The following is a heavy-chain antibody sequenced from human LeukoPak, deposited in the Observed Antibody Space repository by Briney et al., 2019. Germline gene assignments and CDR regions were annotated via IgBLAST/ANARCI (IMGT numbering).Heavy chain of an antibody. V-gene: IGHV4-4*02. D-gene: IGHD3-10*01. CDR2: IYDSGST. Sequence: SGTLSLTCAVSGGSISSSKWWSWVRQPPGKGLEWIGEIYDSGSTNYSPSLKSRVTISVEKSKDQFFLKLTSVTAADTAVYYCARGLSPRINMVRGVRPPFRGVFDYWGQGTLVTVSS. CDR1: GGSISSSKW. CDR3: ARGLSPRINMVRGVRPPFRGVFDY. J-gene: IGHJ4*02.